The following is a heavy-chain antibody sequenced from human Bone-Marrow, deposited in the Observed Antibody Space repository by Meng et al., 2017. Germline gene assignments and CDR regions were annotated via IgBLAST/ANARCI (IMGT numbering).Heavy chain of an antibody. CDR2: ISSSSSYI. D-gene: IGHD1-26*01. CDR3: ARDPDELLGANFHF. J-gene: IGHJ4*02. CDR1: GFTFSCYS. Sequence: GESLKISCAASGFTFSCYSMNWVRQAPGKGLEWVSSISSSSSYIYYADSVKGRFTISRDNAKNSLYLQMNSLRAEDTAVYYCARDPDELLGANFHFWGQGSLVTVSS. V-gene: IGHV3-21*01.